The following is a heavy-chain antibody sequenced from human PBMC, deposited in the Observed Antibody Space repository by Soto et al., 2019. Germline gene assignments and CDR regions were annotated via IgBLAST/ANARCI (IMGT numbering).Heavy chain of an antibody. J-gene: IGHJ6*04. V-gene: IGHV1-3*01. CDR2: IDAGNGYT. Sequence: QVQLVQSGAEVKKPGASVRVSCKASGYTFTTYPIHWVRQAPGQGLEWMGWIDAGNGYTQSSQRFQGRLTITRDTSATTAYMELRSRRSEEKAVYSCTAWFGEFFYTMDVWGKGTKVTVSS. D-gene: IGHD3-10*01. CDR3: TAWFGEFFYTMDV. CDR1: GYTFTTYP.